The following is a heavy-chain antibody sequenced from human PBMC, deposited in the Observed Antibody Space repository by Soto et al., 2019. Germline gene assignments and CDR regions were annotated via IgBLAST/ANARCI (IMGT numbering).Heavy chain of an antibody. V-gene: IGHV4-31*03. D-gene: IGHD6-13*01. Sequence: PSETLSLTCTVSGGSISSGGYYWSWIRQHPGKGLEWIGYIYYSGSTYYNPSLKSRVTISVDTSKNQFSLKLSSVTAADTAVYYCARRPSSPYYSYGMDVWGQGTTVTVSS. CDR3: ARRPSSPYYSYGMDV. CDR1: GGSISSGGYY. CDR2: IYYSGST. J-gene: IGHJ6*02.